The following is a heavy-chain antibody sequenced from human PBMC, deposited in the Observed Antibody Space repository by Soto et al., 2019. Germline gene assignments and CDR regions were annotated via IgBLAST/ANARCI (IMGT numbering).Heavy chain of an antibody. D-gene: IGHD3-9*01. CDR2: ISAYNGNT. Sequence: ASVKVSCKASGYTFTSYGISWVRQAPGQGLEWMGWISAYNGNTNYAQKLQGRVTMTTDTSTSTAYMELRSLRSDDTAVYYCARDRFPLVLRYVDWLSRPSYYYYGMGVWGRGITVTVCS. V-gene: IGHV1-18*01. J-gene: IGHJ6*02. CDR3: ARDRFPLVLRYVDWLSRPSYYYYGMGV. CDR1: GYTFTSYG.